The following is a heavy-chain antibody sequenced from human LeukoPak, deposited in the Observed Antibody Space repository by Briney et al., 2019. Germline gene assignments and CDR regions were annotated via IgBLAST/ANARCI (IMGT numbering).Heavy chain of an antibody. CDR1: GFTFSSYS. Sequence: KAGGSLRLSCAGSGFTFSSYSMNWARQAPGKGLEWVSSIDSSSSHIYYADSLKGRFTISRDNAKNSLYLQMNSLRAEDTAVYYCARENTVRWGRNWFDPWGQGTLVTVSS. J-gene: IGHJ5*02. D-gene: IGHD4-17*01. V-gene: IGHV3-21*01. CDR2: IDSSSSHI. CDR3: ARENTVRWGRNWFDP.